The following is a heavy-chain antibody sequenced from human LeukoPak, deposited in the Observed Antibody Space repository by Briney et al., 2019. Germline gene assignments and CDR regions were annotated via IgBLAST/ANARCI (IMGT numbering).Heavy chain of an antibody. D-gene: IGHD3-3*01. CDR1: GYTFTSYD. J-gene: IGHJ5*02. CDR3: ARGVGGSWYYDFWGGYPPPRHWFDP. Sequence: ASVKVSCKASGYTFTSYDINWVRQATGQGLEWMGWMNPNSGNTGYAQKFQGRVTMTRNTSISTAYMELSSLRSEDTAVYYCARGVGGSWYYDFWGGYPPPRHWFDPWGQGTLVTVSS. V-gene: IGHV1-8*01. CDR2: MNPNSGNT.